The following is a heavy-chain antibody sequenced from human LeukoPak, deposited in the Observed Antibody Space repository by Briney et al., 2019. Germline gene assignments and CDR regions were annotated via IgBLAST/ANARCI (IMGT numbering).Heavy chain of an antibody. J-gene: IGHJ4*02. CDR3: ARDARGDYGDFLYYFDY. D-gene: IGHD4-17*01. CDR2: IKQDGSEK. V-gene: IGHV3-7*01. Sequence: GGSLRLSCAASGFTFSSYWMSWVRQAPGKGLEWVANIKQDGSEKYYVDSVKGRFTISRDNAKNSLYLQMNSLRAEDTAVYYCARDARGDYGDFLYYFDYWGQGTLVTVSS. CDR1: GFTFSSYW.